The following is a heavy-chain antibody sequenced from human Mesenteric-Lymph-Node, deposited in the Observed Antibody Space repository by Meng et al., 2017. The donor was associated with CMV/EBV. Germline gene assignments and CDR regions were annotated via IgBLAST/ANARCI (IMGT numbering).Heavy chain of an antibody. CDR3: TGDSVSNPNLDY. CDR2: IYRGDNT. D-gene: IGHD3-10*01. CDR1: GFNVRDKY. V-gene: IGHV3-66*01. Sequence: ELQVVSGGRSVQPCGSLRPSCAGSGFNVRDKYLSWVRQAPGKGLEWVCIIYRGDNTYYIDSVKDRFTVSRDNSKNTMYLQMNSLRVEDTAVYYCTGDSVSNPNLDYWGQGTLVTVSS. J-gene: IGHJ4*02.